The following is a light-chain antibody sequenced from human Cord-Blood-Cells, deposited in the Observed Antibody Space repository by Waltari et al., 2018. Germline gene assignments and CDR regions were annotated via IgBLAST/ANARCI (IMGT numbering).Light chain of an antibody. CDR2: AAS. V-gene: IGKV1-39*01. CDR1: QSISSY. J-gene: IGKJ3*01. Sequence: DIQMTQSPSSLSASVGDRVPLTCRASQSISSYLNWYQQKPGKAPKLLIYAASSLQSGVPSRFRGSGSGTDFTLTISSLQPEDFATYYCQQSYSTPFTFGPGTKVDIK. CDR3: QQSYSTPFT.